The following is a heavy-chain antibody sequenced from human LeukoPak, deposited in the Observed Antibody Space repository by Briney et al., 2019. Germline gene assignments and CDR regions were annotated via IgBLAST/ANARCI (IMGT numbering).Heavy chain of an antibody. V-gene: IGHV3-33*01. Sequence: QAGGSLRLSCAASGFTFSSYAMHWVRQAPGKGLEWVAVIWYDGSNKYYADSVKGRFTISRDNSKNTLYLQMNSLRAEDTAVYYCARDHGGGYDYSNSWGQGTLVTVSS. CDR1: GFTFSSYA. D-gene: IGHD4-11*01. CDR2: IWYDGSNK. CDR3: ARDHGGGYDYSNS. J-gene: IGHJ4*02.